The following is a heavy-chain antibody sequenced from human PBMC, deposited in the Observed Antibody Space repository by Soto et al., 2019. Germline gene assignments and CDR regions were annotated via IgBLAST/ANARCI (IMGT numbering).Heavy chain of an antibody. Sequence: QVQLVQSGAEFKKPGASVKVSCKASGYTFTGYYLPWVRQAPGKGLEWMGIINPSGGSTSYAQKFQGRVTMTRDTSTSTVYMELSSLRSEDTAVYYCARVTTDWYFDLWGRGTLVTVSS. V-gene: IGHV1-46*01. CDR3: ARVTTDWYFDL. J-gene: IGHJ2*01. CDR1: GYTFTGYY. CDR2: INPSGGST.